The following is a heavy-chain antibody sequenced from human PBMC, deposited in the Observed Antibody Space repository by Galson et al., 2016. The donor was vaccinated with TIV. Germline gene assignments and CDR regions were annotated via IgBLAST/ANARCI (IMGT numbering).Heavy chain of an antibody. J-gene: IGHJ4*02. CDR1: GFSISHYY. D-gene: IGHD3-3*01. CDR2: IYYTGTT. V-gene: IGHV4-59*01. Sequence: ETLSLTCTVSGFSISHYYWSWIRQAPGKGLDWIGYIYYTGTTHYSPSLKSRVTISVDMSKNQFSLHLNSVTAADTAVYYCVRTAYWSGYGDYWGQGILVTVSS. CDR3: VRTAYWSGYGDY.